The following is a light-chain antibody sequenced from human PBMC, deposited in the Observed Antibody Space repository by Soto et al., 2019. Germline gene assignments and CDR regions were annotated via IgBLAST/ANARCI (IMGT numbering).Light chain of an antibody. CDR2: SNN. CDR1: TSNIGSNT. CDR3: AAWDDGLNGWV. Sequence: QSVLTQPPSPSGTPGQRVTISCSGSTSNIGSNTVYWYQQLPGTAPKLLIHSNNQRPSGVPDRFSGSKSGTSASLAISGLQFEDEADYYCAAWDDGLNGWVFGGGTKVTVL. J-gene: IGLJ3*02. V-gene: IGLV1-44*01.